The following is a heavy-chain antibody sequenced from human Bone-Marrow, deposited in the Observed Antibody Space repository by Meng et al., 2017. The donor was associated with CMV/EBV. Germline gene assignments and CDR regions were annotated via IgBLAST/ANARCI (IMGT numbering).Heavy chain of an antibody. J-gene: IGHJ5*02. CDR2: SSAYNGNT. D-gene: IGHD2-2*01. Sequence: YTFTSYGISWVRQAPGQGLEWMGWSSAYNGNTNYAQKLQGRVTMTTDTSTSTAYMELRSLRSDDTAVYYCARGRRCSSTSCYYNWFDPWGQGTLVTVSS. CDR3: ARGRRCSSTSCYYNWFDP. CDR1: YTFTSYG. V-gene: IGHV1-18*01.